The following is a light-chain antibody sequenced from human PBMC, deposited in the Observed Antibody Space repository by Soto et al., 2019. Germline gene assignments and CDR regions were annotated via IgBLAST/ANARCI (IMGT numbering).Light chain of an antibody. V-gene: IGLV4-69*01. CDR1: SGHSSYA. CDR2: LNSDGSH. Sequence: QPVLTQSPSASASLGASVKLTCTLSSGHSSYAIAWHQQQPEKGPRYLMKLNSDGSHSKGDGIPDRFSGSSSGAARYLTISGLQSEDEADYYCQTWGTGILVFGGGTKLTVL. CDR3: QTWGTGILV. J-gene: IGLJ2*01.